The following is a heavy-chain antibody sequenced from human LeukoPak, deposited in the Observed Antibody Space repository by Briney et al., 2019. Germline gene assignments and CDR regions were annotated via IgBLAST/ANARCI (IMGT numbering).Heavy chain of an antibody. V-gene: IGHV3-30*02. D-gene: IGHD2-2*01. Sequence: PGGSLRLSCAASGFTFSSYGMHWVRQAPGKGLEWVAFIRYDGSNKYYADSVKGRFTISRDNSKNTLYLQMNSLRAEDTAVYYCAKDLDIVVVQAFDIWGQGTMVTVSS. CDR3: AKDLDIVVVQAFDI. CDR2: IRYDGSNK. J-gene: IGHJ3*02. CDR1: GFTFSSYG.